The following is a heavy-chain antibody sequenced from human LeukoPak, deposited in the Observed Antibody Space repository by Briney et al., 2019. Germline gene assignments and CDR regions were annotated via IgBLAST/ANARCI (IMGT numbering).Heavy chain of an antibody. V-gene: IGHV3-74*01. CDR2: LHSGGTST. CDR3: ARSRWPYYFDY. CDR1: GFTLSNYW. Sequence: PGGSLRLSCAASGFTLSNYWMHWVRQAPGKGLVWVSRLHSGGTSTSYADSVRGRFTISRDNARNTLYLQMNTLRAEDTAVYYCARSRWPYYFDYWGQGTLVTVSS. J-gene: IGHJ4*02.